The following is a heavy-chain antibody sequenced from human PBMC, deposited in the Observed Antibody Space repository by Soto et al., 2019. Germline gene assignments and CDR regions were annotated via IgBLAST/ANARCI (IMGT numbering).Heavy chain of an antibody. CDR1: GYSFTTYW. J-gene: IGHJ6*02. CDR2: IDPNESYS. V-gene: IGHV5-10-1*01. CDR3: ARHLELGPYSTMVRGGDYYYTMDV. Sequence: GESVKISCXGSGYSFTTYWISWVRQMPGKGLEWMGTIDPNESYSNYSPSFQGHVTISADKSISTAYLQWSSLKASDTAIYYCARHLELGPYSTMVRGGDYYYTMDVWGQGTTVTVSS. D-gene: IGHD3-10*01.